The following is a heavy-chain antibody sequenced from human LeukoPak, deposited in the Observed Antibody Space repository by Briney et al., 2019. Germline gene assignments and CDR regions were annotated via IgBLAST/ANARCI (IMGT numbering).Heavy chain of an antibody. J-gene: IGHJ3*02. Sequence: PGGSLRLSCAASGFTVSSNYMSWVRQAPGKGLEWVAFIRYDGSNKYYADSVKGRFTISRDNSRNTLYLQMNSLRAEDTAVYYCAKDKGYCSSTSCWRTAFDIWGQGTMVTVSS. V-gene: IGHV3-30*02. CDR3: AKDKGYCSSTSCWRTAFDI. D-gene: IGHD2-2*01. CDR1: GFTVSSNY. CDR2: IRYDGSNK.